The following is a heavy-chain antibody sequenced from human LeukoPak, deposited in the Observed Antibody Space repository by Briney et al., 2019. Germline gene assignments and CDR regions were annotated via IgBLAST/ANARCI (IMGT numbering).Heavy chain of an antibody. V-gene: IGHV3-23*01. CDR2: ISGSGGST. Sequence: GGSLRLSCAASGFTFSNYAMSWVRQAPGKGLEWVSIISGSGGSTCYADSVKGRFTISRDNSKNTLYLQMNSLRVEDTAVYYCAKDRSGWKSWFDPWGQGTLVTVSS. CDR3: AKDRSGWKSWFDP. CDR1: GFTFSNYA. D-gene: IGHD6-19*01. J-gene: IGHJ5*02.